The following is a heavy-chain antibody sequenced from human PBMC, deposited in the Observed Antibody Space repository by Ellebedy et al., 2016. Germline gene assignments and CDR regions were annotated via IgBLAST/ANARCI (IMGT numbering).Heavy chain of an antibody. J-gene: IGHJ4*02. D-gene: IGHD4-17*01. Sequence: GESLKISXAASGFTFSDYYMSWIRQAPGKGLEWVSYISSSGSTIYYADSVKGRFTISRDNAKNSLYLQMNSLRAEDTAVYYCAREGSYTVTTGYYFDYWGQGTLVTVSS. CDR2: ISSSGSTI. CDR3: AREGSYTVTTGYYFDY. V-gene: IGHV3-11*04. CDR1: GFTFSDYY.